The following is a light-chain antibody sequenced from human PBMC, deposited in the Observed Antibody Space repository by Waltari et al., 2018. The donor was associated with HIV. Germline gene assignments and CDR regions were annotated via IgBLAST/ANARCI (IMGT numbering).Light chain of an antibody. V-gene: IGLV7-46*01. CDR2: DSE. CDR1: SGGVARSHF. J-gene: IGLJ2*01. CDR3: LLSYGGVRV. Sequence: VVTQEPSLTVSPGDTVTLPCASFSGGVARSHFPYWFQLKPGQPPRTLIYDSEKRHPVTSGRFSGSLAGGRAILTLSGALPEDEAEYFCLLSYGGVRVFGGGTNLTV.